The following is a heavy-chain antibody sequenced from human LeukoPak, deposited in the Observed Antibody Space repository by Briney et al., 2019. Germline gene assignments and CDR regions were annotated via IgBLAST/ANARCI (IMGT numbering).Heavy chain of an antibody. Sequence: KPSETLSLTCTVSGGSISSYYWSWIRQPPGKGLEWIGYIYYSGSTNYNPSLKSRVTISVDTSKNQFSLKLSSVTAADTAVYYCARDNGSGWVFDYWGHGTLVTVSS. V-gene: IGHV4-59*01. CDR1: GGSISSYY. CDR3: ARDNGSGWVFDY. D-gene: IGHD6-19*01. CDR2: IYYSGST. J-gene: IGHJ4*01.